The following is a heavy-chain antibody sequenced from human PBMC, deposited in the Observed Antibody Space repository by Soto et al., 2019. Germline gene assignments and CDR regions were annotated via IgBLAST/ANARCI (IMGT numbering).Heavy chain of an antibody. V-gene: IGHV4-59*13. Sequence: QVQLLESGPGLVRPSETLSLTCTVSGGSISGYYWSWIRQPPGKGLEWIGYISYNGSPNYSPSLKSRVTLSVDTSQNQFSLGLNYVTAADTAVYFCARVGRSSSKTVFDYWGQGNLVTVSS. J-gene: IGHJ4*02. D-gene: IGHD6-19*01. CDR2: ISYNGSP. CDR3: ARVGRSSSKTVFDY. CDR1: GGSISGYY.